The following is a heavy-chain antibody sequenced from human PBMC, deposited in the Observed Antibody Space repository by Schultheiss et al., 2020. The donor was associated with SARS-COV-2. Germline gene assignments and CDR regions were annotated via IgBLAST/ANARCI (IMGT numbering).Heavy chain of an antibody. CDR1: GFTFSNYG. J-gene: IGHJ4*02. Sequence: GGSLRLSCSASGFTFSNYGMNWVRQAPGKGLEWVAVIWYDGSNKYYVDSVKGRFTISRDNFKNTLYLQMNSLRAEDTAVYYCARDGSSGYEDYWGQGTLVTVSS. V-gene: IGHV3-33*01. CDR3: ARDGSSGYEDY. D-gene: IGHD3-22*01. CDR2: IWYDGSNK.